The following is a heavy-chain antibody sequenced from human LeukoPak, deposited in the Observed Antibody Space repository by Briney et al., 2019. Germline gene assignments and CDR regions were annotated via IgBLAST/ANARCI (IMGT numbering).Heavy chain of an antibody. J-gene: IGHJ6*03. Sequence: PSETLSLTCTVSGGSISSYYWSWIRQPPGRGLEWIGYIYYSGSTNYNPSLKSRVTISVDTSKNQFSLKLSSVTAADTAVYYCARVSSGSYPRGYYYYMDVWGKGTTVTISS. CDR3: ARVSSGSYPRGYYYYMDV. V-gene: IGHV4-59*01. CDR1: GGSISSYY. D-gene: IGHD3-10*01. CDR2: IYYSGST.